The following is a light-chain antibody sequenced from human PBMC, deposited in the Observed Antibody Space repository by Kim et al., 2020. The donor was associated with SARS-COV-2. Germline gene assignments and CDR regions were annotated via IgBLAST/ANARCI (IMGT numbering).Light chain of an antibody. CDR3: AAWDDSLSGYV. CDR1: SSNIVSNY. Sequence: GQRVTIACSGSSSNIVSNYVYWYQQLPGTAPKLLIYSNNQRPSGVPDRFSGSKSGTSASLAISGLRSEDEADYYCAAWDDSLSGYVFGTGTKVTVL. V-gene: IGLV1-47*02. CDR2: SNN. J-gene: IGLJ1*01.